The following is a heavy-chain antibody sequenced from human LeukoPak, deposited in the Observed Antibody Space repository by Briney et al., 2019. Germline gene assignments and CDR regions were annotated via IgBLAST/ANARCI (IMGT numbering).Heavy chain of an antibody. CDR1: GFTFPSYG. CDR2: VSSGGVT. J-gene: IGHJ4*02. D-gene: IGHD4-17*01. CDR3: AKRAITVTTRDYFDY. V-gene: IGHV3-23*01. Sequence: GGSLRLSCAASGFTFPSYGMTWVRQAPGKELEWVSGVSSGGVTYYADSVKGRFTISRDNSKNTLYLQMNSLRAEDTAVYYCAKRAITVTTRDYFDYWGQGTLVTVSS.